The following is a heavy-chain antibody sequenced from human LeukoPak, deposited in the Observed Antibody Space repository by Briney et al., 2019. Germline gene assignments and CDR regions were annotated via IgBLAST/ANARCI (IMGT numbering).Heavy chain of an antibody. D-gene: IGHD3-9*01. CDR1: GFTFSSYA. Sequence: GGSLRLSCAASGFTFSSYAMSWVRQAPAKGLEWVSAISGSGGSTYYADSVKGRFTISRDNSKNTLYLQMNSLRAEDTAVYYCAKDLHDILTGYPPGYFDYWGQGTLVTVSS. V-gene: IGHV3-23*01. CDR2: ISGSGGST. CDR3: AKDLHDILTGYPPGYFDY. J-gene: IGHJ4*02.